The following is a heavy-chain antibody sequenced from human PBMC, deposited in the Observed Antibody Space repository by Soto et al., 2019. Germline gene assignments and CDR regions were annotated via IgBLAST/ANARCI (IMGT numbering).Heavy chain of an antibody. Sequence: GGSLRLSCAASGFTVSSNYMSWVRQAPGKGLEWVSVIYSGGSTYYADSVKGRFTISRDNSKNTLYLQMNSLRAEDTAVYYCARDPLYYDSSGYPPPLRYWGQGTLVTVSS. CDR2: IYSGGST. CDR1: GFTVSSNY. CDR3: ARDPLYYDSSGYPPPLRY. D-gene: IGHD3-22*01. V-gene: IGHV3-53*01. J-gene: IGHJ4*02.